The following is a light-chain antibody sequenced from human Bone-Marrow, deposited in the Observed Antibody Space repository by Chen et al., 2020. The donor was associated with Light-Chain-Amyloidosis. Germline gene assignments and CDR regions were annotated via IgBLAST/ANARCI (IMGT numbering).Light chain of an antibody. V-gene: IGLV2-23*01. CDR3: CSYAGSSTSWV. J-gene: IGLJ3*02. Sequence: QSALTQPASVSGSPGQSITISCTGTSSDVGSYNLVSWYQQHPGKAPKLMIYGGSKRPSGVSDLFSGSKSGNPASLTISGLQAEDEADYYCCSYAGSSTSWVFGGGTKLTVL. CDR1: SSDVGSYNL. CDR2: GGS.